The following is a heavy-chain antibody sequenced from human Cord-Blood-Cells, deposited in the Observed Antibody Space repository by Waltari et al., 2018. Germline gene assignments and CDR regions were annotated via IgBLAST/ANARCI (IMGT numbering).Heavy chain of an antibody. D-gene: IGHD2-21*02. Sequence: EVQLLESGGGLVQPGGSLRLSCAASGFTFSSYAMSWVRQAPGKGLEWGSAISCSGGSTYYADSVKGRFTISRDNSKNTLYLQMNSLRAEDTAVYYCAVVVTAIRGFDPWGQGTLVTVSS. CDR1: GFTFSSYA. CDR3: AVVVTAIRGFDP. CDR2: ISCSGGST. V-gene: IGHV3-23*01. J-gene: IGHJ5*02.